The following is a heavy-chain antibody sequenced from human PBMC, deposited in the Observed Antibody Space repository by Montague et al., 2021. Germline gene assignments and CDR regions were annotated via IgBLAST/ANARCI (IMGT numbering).Heavy chain of an antibody. D-gene: IGHD1-26*01. J-gene: IGHJ3*01. CDR1: GDSMNTYK. CDR3: AREWSAFDF. V-gene: IGHV4-59*01. CDR2: IYSSGNT. Sequence: SETLSLTCTVSGDSMNTYKWNWIRQPPGKGLEWIGYIYSSGNTNYNPSLESRVTISVDTSRNQFSLEVRSVTAADTAKYYCAREWSAFDFWGQGIMVTVSS.